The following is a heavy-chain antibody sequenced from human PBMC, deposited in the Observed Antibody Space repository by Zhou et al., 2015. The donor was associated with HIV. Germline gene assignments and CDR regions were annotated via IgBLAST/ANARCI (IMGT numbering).Heavy chain of an antibody. CDR3: ARVRDENSNYGKYFYGMDV. Sequence: QVQLVQSGAEVRKPGASVKVSCKASGYTFTYYYMHWVRQAPGQGLEWIGWISGYNGHTNYAQILQDRVTMTTDKSTGTAFMEVRSLRSDDTAVYYCARVRDENSNYGKYFYGMDVWGQGTTVTVSS. CDR1: GYTFTYYY. J-gene: IGHJ6*02. V-gene: IGHV1-18*04. D-gene: IGHD4-11*01. CDR2: ISGYNGHT.